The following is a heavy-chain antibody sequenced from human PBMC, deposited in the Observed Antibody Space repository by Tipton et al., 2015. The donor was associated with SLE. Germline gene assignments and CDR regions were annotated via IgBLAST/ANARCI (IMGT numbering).Heavy chain of an antibody. V-gene: IGHV4-34*01. CDR2: INHSGST. D-gene: IGHD3-3*01. CDR1: GGSFSGYY. Sequence: LRLSCAVYGGSFSGYYWSWIRQPPGKGLEWIGEINHSGSTNYNPSLKSRVTISADTSTNQFSLKLSSVTAADTAVYYCARVRPPLSIFGVVKGTDYYYMDVWGKGTTVTVSS. J-gene: IGHJ6*03. CDR3: ARVRPPLSIFGVVKGTDYYYMDV.